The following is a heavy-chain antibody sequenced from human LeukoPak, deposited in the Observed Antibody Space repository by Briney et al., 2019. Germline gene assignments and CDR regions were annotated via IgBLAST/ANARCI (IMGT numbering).Heavy chain of an antibody. V-gene: IGHV3-30*02. J-gene: IGHJ4*02. CDR3: ATRSVDYFDY. D-gene: IGHD2-21*01. CDR1: GFSFRNFG. Sequence: GGSLRLSCVASGFSFRNFGMHWVRQAPGKGLEWVTFIRDDGSNIYYADSVKGRFTISRDNAKNSLYLQMNSLRAEDTAVYYCATRSVDYFDYWGQGTLVTVSS. CDR2: IRDDGSNI.